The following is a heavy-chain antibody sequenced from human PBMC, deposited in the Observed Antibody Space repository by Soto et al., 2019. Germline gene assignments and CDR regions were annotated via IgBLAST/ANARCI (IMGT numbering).Heavy chain of an antibody. CDR2: INHSGST. CDR3: ARVTRVQLERRINWFDP. V-gene: IGHV4-34*01. J-gene: IGHJ5*02. Sequence: QVQLQQWGAGLLKPSETLSLTCAVYGGSFSGYYWSWIRQPPGKGLEWIGEINHSGSTNYNPSLKSRVTISVDTSKNRFSLKLSSVTAADTAVYYCARVTRVQLERRINWFDPWGQGTLVTVSS. CDR1: GGSFSGYY. D-gene: IGHD1-1*01.